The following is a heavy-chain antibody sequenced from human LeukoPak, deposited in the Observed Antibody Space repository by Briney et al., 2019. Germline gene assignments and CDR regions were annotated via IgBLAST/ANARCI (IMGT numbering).Heavy chain of an antibody. CDR2: INPSSGYT. Sequence: ASVKVPCKASGYTFTSYYIHWVRQAPGQGPEWVGIINPSSGYTTYAQKFQGRVTMTRDTSTSTVYMELSSLRSEDTAVYYCARDDNSGSYPAWWGQGTLVTVSS. D-gene: IGHD1-26*01. CDR1: GYTFTSYY. J-gene: IGHJ4*02. V-gene: IGHV1-46*01. CDR3: ARDDNSGSYPAW.